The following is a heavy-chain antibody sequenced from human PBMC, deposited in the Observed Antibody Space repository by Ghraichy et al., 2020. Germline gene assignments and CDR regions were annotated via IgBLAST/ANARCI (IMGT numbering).Heavy chain of an antibody. D-gene: IGHD6-19*01. V-gene: IGHV1-18*04. Sequence: ASVKVSCKASGYTFTSYGISWVRQAPGQGLEWMGWISAYNGNTNYAQKLQGRVTMTTDTSTSTAYMELRSLRSDDTAVYYCARDLGYTSGSQLYNWFDPWGQGTLVTVSS. CDR1: GYTFTSYG. CDR3: ARDLGYTSGSQLYNWFDP. J-gene: IGHJ5*02. CDR2: ISAYNGNT.